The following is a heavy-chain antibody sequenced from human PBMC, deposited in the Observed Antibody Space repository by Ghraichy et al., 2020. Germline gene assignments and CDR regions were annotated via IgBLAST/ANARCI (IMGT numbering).Heavy chain of an antibody. J-gene: IGHJ3*02. D-gene: IGHD3-22*01. V-gene: IGHV4-30-2*01. CDR2: IYHSGST. Sequence: TLSLTCAVSGGSISSGGYSWSWIRQPPGKGLEWIGYIYHSGSTYYNPSLKSRVTISVDRSKNQFSLKLSSVTAADTAVYYCARDMYYYDSSGYHVHAFDIWGQGTMVTVSS. CDR3: ARDMYYYDSSGYHVHAFDI. CDR1: GGSISSGGYS.